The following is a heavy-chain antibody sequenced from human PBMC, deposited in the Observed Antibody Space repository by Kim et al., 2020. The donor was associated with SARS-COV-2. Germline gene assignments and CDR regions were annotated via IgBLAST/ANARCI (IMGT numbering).Heavy chain of an antibody. CDR3: AKRYGSTWYLGH. CDR1: GFTFSSYG. Sequence: GGSLRLSCAASGFTFSSYGMSWVRQAPGKGLEWVSSITTSGGNTYYADSVKGRFTISRDNSKNTLYLQMNSLRAEDTAVYYCAKRYGSTWYLGHWGQGTLVTVSS. J-gene: IGHJ5*02. CDR2: ITTSGGNT. D-gene: IGHD6-13*01. V-gene: IGHV3-23*01.